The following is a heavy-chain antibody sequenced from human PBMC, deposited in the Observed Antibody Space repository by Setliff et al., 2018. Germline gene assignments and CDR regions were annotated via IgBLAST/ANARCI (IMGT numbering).Heavy chain of an antibody. J-gene: IGHJ6*02. D-gene: IGHD5-18*01. CDR2: IYHNGNT. V-gene: IGHV4-59*01. CDR1: GGSISPYF. CDR3: VRDRTAYSYGLDV. Sequence: SETLSLTCAVSGGSISPYFWSWIRQSPGKGLEWIGYIYHNGNTNFNPSLKTRVTMSVDTSKNQFALNLKSVTAADTAVYYCVRDRTAYSYGLDVWGQGTTVTVSS.